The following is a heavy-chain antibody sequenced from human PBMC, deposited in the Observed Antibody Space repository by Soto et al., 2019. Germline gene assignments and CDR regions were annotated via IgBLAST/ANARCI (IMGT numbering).Heavy chain of an antibody. V-gene: IGHV5-51*01. D-gene: IGHD3-22*01. CDR3: ARLKNYYDSSGYYYDAFDI. J-gene: IGHJ3*02. Sequence: EVQLVQSGAEVKKPGESLKISCKGSGYSFTSYWIGWVRQMPGKGLEWMGIIYPGDSDTRYSPSFQGQVTISADKSISTAYLQWSSLKASDTAMYYCARLKNYYDSSGYYYDAFDIWGQGTMVTVSS. CDR2: IYPGDSDT. CDR1: GYSFTSYW.